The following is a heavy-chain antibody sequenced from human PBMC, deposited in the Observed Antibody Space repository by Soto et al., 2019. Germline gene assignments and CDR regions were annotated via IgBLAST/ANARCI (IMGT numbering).Heavy chain of an antibody. CDR1: GFTFSSYA. D-gene: IGHD3-10*01. J-gene: IGHJ6*02. CDR2: ISYDGSNK. V-gene: IGHV3-30-3*01. Sequence: GGSLRLSCAASGFTFSSYAMHWVRQAPGKGLEWVAVISYDGSNKYYADSVKGRFTISRDNSKNTLYLQMNSLRAEDTAVYYCARDLSPPWFGELYGMDVWGQGTTVTVSS. CDR3: ARDLSPPWFGELYGMDV.